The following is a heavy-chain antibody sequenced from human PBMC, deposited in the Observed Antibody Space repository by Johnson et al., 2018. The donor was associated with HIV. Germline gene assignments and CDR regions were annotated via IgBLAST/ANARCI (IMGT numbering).Heavy chain of an antibody. J-gene: IGHJ3*02. CDR3: ARPRVVITPHDAFDI. CDR1: GFTFSSYA. Sequence: HVQLVESGGGVVQPGRSLRLSCAASGFTFSSYAMHWVRQAPGKGLEWVAVISYDGSNKYYADSVTGRFTISRDNSKNTLYLQMNSLRAEDTAVYYCARPRVVITPHDAFDIWGQGTMVTVSS. D-gene: IGHD3-22*01. CDR2: ISYDGSNK. V-gene: IGHV3-30-3*01.